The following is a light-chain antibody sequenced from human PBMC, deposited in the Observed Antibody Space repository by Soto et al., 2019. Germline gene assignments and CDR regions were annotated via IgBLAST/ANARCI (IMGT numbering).Light chain of an antibody. CDR2: GAS. V-gene: IGKV3-20*01. J-gene: IGKJ1*01. CDR1: QGVSSSY. CDR3: QQYNDWPRT. Sequence: EIVLTQSPGTLSLSPGERAILSCRASQGVSSSYFAWYQQKPGQAPRLLIYGASSRATGIPDRFSGGGSGTDFTLTISRLEPEDFAVYYCQQYNDWPRTFGQGTKVEIK.